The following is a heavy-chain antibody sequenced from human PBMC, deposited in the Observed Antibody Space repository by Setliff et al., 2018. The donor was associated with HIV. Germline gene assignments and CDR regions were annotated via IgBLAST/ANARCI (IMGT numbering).Heavy chain of an antibody. CDR1: GFTFGDYA. CDR3: VTGPDVLLWFGEQI. CDR2: IRNKAYGGTT. D-gene: IGHD3-10*01. V-gene: IGHV3-49*04. J-gene: IGHJ4*02. Sequence: GGSLRLSCTASGFTFGDYAMTWVRQAPGKGLEWVSFIRNKAYGGTTEYAASVKGRFTMSRDDSKSIAYLQLNGLKTEDTGVYYCVTGPDVLLWFGEQIWGQGTRVTVSS.